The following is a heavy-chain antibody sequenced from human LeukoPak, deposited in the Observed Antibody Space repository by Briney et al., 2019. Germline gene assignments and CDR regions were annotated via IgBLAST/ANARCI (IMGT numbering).Heavy chain of an antibody. CDR2: MIHSVNT. CDR1: GYSISNNNY. J-gene: IGHJ5*02. CDR3: ARKNDNGEVRGFDP. V-gene: IGHV4-38-2*02. Sequence: SETLSLTCSVSGYSISNNNYWGWIRQPPGKGLEWIGSMIHSVNTFYKASLASRVTISVDTSKNQFSLKLSSVTATDTAVYYCARKNDNGEVRGFDPWGQGILVTVSP. D-gene: IGHD4-17*01.